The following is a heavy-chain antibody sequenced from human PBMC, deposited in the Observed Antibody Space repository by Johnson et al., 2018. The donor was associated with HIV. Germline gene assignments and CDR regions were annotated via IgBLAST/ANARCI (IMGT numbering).Heavy chain of an antibody. CDR3: AKDYVDTASDDAFDI. V-gene: IGHV3-13*01. J-gene: IGHJ3*02. Sequence: EVQLVESGGGLVQPGGSLRLSCAASGFTFSSYDMHWVRQATGKGLEWVSAIGTAGDTYYPGSVKGRFTISRDNSKNTLYLQMNSLRAEDTAVYYCAKDYVDTASDDAFDIWGQGTMVTVSS. CDR2: IGTAGDT. CDR1: GFTFSSYD. D-gene: IGHD5-18*01.